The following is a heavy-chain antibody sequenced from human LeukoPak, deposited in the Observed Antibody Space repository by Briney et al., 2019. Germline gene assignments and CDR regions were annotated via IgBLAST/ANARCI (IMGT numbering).Heavy chain of an antibody. CDR2: ISYDGSNK. CDR3: ARELAYYDSSGYYDY. CDR1: GFTFSSYA. D-gene: IGHD3-22*01. Sequence: PGGSLRLSWAASGFTFSSYAMHWVRQAPGKGLEWVAVISYDGSNKYYADSVKGRFTISRDNSKNTLYLQMNSLRAEDTAVYYCARELAYYDSSGYYDYWGQGTLVTVSS. J-gene: IGHJ4*02. V-gene: IGHV3-30-3*01.